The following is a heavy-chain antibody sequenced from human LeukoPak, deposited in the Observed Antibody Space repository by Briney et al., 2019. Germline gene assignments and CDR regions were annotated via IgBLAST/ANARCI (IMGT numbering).Heavy chain of an antibody. Sequence: SGTLSLTCAVSGGSISSSNWWSWVRQPPGKGLEWIREIYHSGSTNYNPSLKSRVTISVDKSKNQFSLKLSSVTAADTAVYYCARRYCSGGSCYVPYFDYWGQGTLVTVSS. CDR1: GGSISSSNW. V-gene: IGHV4-4*02. CDR2: IYHSGST. CDR3: ARRYCSGGSCYVPYFDY. D-gene: IGHD2-15*01. J-gene: IGHJ4*02.